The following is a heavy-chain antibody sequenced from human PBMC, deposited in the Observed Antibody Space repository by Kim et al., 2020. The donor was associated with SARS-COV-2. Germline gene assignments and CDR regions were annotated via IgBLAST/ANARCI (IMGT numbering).Heavy chain of an antibody. J-gene: IGHJ4*02. Sequence: SETLSLTCAVYGGSFSGYYWSWIRQPPGKGLEWIGEINHSGSTNYNPSLKSRVTISVDTSKNQFSLKLSSVTAADTAVYYCARGRRGYYGSGSYYPYWGQGTLVTVSS. D-gene: IGHD3-10*01. CDR2: INHSGST. CDR3: ARGRRGYYGSGSYYPY. CDR1: GGSFSGYY. V-gene: IGHV4-34*01.